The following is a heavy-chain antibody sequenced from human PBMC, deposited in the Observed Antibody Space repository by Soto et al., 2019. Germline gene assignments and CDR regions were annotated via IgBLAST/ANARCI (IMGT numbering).Heavy chain of an antibody. J-gene: IGHJ4*02. CDR2: IYYSGST. CDR1: GGSISSGDYY. V-gene: IGHV4-30-4*01. D-gene: IGHD2-21*02. Sequence: SETLSLTCTVSGGSISSGDYYWSWVRQPPGKGLEWIGYIYYSGSTYYNPSLKSRVTISVDTSKNQFSLKLSSVTAADTAVYYCARGGTALGFVDYWGQGTLVTVSS. CDR3: ARGGTALGFVDY.